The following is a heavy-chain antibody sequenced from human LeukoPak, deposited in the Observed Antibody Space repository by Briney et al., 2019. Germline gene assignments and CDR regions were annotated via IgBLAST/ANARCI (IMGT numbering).Heavy chain of an antibody. V-gene: IGHV3-33*01. J-gene: IGHJ4*02. D-gene: IGHD6-19*01. CDR3: ARVVSVASYYFDF. Sequence: GGSLRLSCAPSGFTFSNYGIHWVRQAPGKGLEWVAVVWYDGSQKYYADSVKGRFTISRDNSKNTLSLQMNSLRANDTAVYYCARVVSVASYYFDFWGQGSLVTVSS. CDR1: GFTFSNYG. CDR2: VWYDGSQK.